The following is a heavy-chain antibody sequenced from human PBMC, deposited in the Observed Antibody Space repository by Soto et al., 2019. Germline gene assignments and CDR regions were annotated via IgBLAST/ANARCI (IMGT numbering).Heavy chain of an antibody. V-gene: IGHV2-5*02. J-gene: IGHJ4*02. CDR2: IYWDDDK. Sequence: SGPTLVNPTQTLTLTCTFSGISLSTSGVGVGWIRQPPGKALEWLALIYWDDDKRYSPSLKSRLTITKDTSKNQVVLTMTNMDPVDTATYYCAHTYSSGWYIGPFDYWGQGTLVTVSS. CDR1: GISLSTSGVG. D-gene: IGHD6-19*01. CDR3: AHTYSSGWYIGPFDY.